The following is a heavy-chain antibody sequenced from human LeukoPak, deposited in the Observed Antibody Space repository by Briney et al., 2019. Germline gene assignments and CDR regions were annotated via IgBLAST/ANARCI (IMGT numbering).Heavy chain of an antibody. CDR3: ARDGSPFDS. D-gene: IGHD1-26*01. CDR1: AFTFRSYW. V-gene: IGHV3-7*01. CDR2: IKQDASEK. J-gene: IGHJ4*02. Sequence: PGGSLRLSCTASAFTFRSYWMSWVRQAPGKGLEWVANIKQDASEKYYVDSVKGRFTISRDNAKKSLYLQMNSLRAEDTAVCYCARDGSPFDSWGQGTLVTVSS.